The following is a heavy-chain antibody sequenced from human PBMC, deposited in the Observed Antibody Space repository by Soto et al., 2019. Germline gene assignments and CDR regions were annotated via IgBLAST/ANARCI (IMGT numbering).Heavy chain of an antibody. CDR2: IIPIFGTA. Sequence: GASVKVSCKASGGTFSSYAISWVRQAPGQGLEWMGGIIPIFGTADYAQKFQGRVTITADESTSTAYMELSSLRSEDTAVYYCARGGSLWFGELSAYYYGMDVWGQGTTVTVSS. CDR3: ARGGSLWFGELSAYYYGMDV. J-gene: IGHJ6*02. CDR1: GGTFSSYA. D-gene: IGHD3-10*01. V-gene: IGHV1-69*13.